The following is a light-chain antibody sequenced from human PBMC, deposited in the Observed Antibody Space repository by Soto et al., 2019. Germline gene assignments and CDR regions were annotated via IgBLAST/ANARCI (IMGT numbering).Light chain of an antibody. J-gene: IGKJ5*01. V-gene: IGKV1-39*01. CDR2: DAS. Sequence: DVQMTQSPSTLSASVGDRVTVTCRASQSISSWLAWYQQKPGKAPKLLIYDASSLESGVPSRFSGGGSGTDFTLTITGLQPEDSATYYCHQSYSTLSITFGQGTRLEI. CDR1: QSISSW. CDR3: HQSYSTLSIT.